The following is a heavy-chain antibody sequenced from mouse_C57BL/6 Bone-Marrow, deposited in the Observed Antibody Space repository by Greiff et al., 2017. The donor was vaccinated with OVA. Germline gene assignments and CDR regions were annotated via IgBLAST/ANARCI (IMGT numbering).Heavy chain of an antibody. Sequence: VQLQQSGAELVKPGASVKISCKASGYAFSSYWMNWVKQRPGKGLEWIGQIYPGDGDTNYNGKFKGKATLTADKSSSTAYMQLSSLTSEDSAVYVCAREGYYGSSPPFAYWGQGTLVTVSA. V-gene: IGHV1-80*01. CDR1: GYAFSSYW. D-gene: IGHD1-1*01. J-gene: IGHJ3*01. CDR2: IYPGDGDT. CDR3: AREGYYGSSPPFAY.